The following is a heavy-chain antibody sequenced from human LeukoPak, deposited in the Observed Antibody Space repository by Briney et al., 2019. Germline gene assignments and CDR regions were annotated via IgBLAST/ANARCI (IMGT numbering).Heavy chain of an antibody. D-gene: IGHD6-19*01. Sequence: SETLSLTCTVSGGSISSSSYSWGWIRQPPGKGLEWIGTIYYTGSTYYNPSLRSRLTISVDTSKNQLPLKLSSVTTADTAVYYCAGGGSGWPNSVVVDYWGQGTLVTVSS. CDR3: AGGGSGWPNSVVVDY. CDR1: GGSISSSSYS. CDR2: IYYTGST. V-gene: IGHV4-39*01. J-gene: IGHJ4*02.